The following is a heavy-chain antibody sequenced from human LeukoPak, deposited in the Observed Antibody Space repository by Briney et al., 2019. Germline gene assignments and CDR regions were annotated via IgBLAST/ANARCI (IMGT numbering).Heavy chain of an antibody. V-gene: IGHV3-30*02. CDR3: AKVMGSSGWSSY. CDR1: GFTFSSYG. D-gene: IGHD6-19*01. CDR2: IRYDGSNK. Sequence: GGSLRLSCAASGFTFSSYGMPWVRQAPGKGLEWVVFIRYDGSNKYYADSVKGRFTISRDNSKNTLYLQMNSLRAEDTAVYYCAKVMGSSGWSSYWGQGTLVTVSS. J-gene: IGHJ4*02.